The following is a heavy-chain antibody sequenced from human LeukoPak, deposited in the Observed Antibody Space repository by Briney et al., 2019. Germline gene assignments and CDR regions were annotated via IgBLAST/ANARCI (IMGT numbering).Heavy chain of an antibody. J-gene: IGHJ5*02. V-gene: IGHV3-21*01. CDR3: ARDRSSGGSCYWFDP. CDR1: GFTFSSYS. CDR2: ISSSSSYI. D-gene: IGHD2-15*01. Sequence: GGSLRLSCAASGFTFSSYSMNWVRQAPGKGLEWVSSISSSSSYIYYADSVKGRFTISRDNAKNSLYLQMYSLRAEDTAVYYCARDRSSGGSCYWFDPWGQGTLVTVSS.